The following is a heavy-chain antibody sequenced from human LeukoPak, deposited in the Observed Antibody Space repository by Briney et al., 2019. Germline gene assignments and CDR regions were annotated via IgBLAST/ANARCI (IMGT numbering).Heavy chain of an antibody. CDR2: ISSSGSTI. V-gene: IGHV3-48*03. CDR1: GFTFSSYE. D-gene: IGHD6-13*01. J-gene: IGHJ4*02. Sequence: GGSLRLSCAASGFTFSSYEMNWVRQAPGKGLEWVSYISSSGSTIYYADSVKGRFTISRDNAKNSLYLQVNSLRAEDTAVYYCARSSEQQLVTWFDYWGQGTLVTVSS. CDR3: ARSSEQQLVTWFDY.